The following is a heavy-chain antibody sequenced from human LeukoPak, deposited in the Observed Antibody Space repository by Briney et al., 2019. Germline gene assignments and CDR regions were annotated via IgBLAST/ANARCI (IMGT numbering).Heavy chain of an antibody. D-gene: IGHD2-2*02. V-gene: IGHV1-2*02. CDR3: ARVIPYYYYYKDV. CDR2: INPNSGGT. J-gene: IGHJ6*03. Sequence: GASVKVSCKASGYTFTGYYMHWVRQAPGRGLEWMGWINPNSGGTNYAQKFQGRVTMTRDTSISTAYMELSRLRSDDTAVYYCARVIPYYYYYKDVWGKGTTVTVSS. CDR1: GYTFTGYY.